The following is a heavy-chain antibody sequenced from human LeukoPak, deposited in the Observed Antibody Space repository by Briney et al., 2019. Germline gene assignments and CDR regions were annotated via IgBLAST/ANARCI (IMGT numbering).Heavy chain of an antibody. CDR2: IIPIFGTA. CDR1: GGTFSSYA. V-gene: IGHV1-69*06. D-gene: IGHD2-2*01. CDR3: ARDRKAKVVPAAHYYYYYGMDV. Sequence: SVKVSCKASGGTFSSYAISWVRQAPGQGLEWMGGIIPIFGTANYAQKFQGRVTITADKSTSTAYMELSSLRSEDTAVYYCARDRKAKVVPAAHYYYYYGMDVWGKGTTVTVSS. J-gene: IGHJ6*04.